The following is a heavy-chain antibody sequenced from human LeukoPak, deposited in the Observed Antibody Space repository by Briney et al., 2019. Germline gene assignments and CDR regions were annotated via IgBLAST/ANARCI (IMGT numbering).Heavy chain of an antibody. D-gene: IGHD3-3*01. Sequence: PGGSLRLSCAASGFTFSSYAMHWVRQAPGKGLEWVAVISYDGSNKYYADSVKGRFTISRDNSKNTLYLQMNSLRAEDTAVYYCASHYDFWSGYYPPFDYWGQGTLATVSS. CDR2: ISYDGSNK. CDR3: ASHYDFWSGYYPPFDY. CDR1: GFTFSSYA. J-gene: IGHJ4*02. V-gene: IGHV3-30-3*01.